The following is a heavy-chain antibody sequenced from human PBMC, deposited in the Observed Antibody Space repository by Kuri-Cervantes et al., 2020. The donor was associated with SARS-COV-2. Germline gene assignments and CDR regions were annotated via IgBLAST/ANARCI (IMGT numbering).Heavy chain of an antibody. CDR3: ARGDYYDSSGLNWFDP. Sequence: LRLSCAVSGGSISSGGYSWSWIRQPPGKGLEWIGYIYHSGSTYYNPSLKSRVTISVDRSKNQFSLKLSSVTAADTAVYYCARGDYYDSSGLNWFDPWGQGTLVTVSS. J-gene: IGHJ5*02. CDR1: GGSISSGGYS. V-gene: IGHV4-30-2*01. CDR2: IYHSGST. D-gene: IGHD3-22*01.